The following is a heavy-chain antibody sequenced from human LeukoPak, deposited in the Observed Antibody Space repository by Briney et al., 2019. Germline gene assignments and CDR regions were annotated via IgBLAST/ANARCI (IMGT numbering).Heavy chain of an antibody. Sequence: SETLSLTCTVSGGSISSYYWSWIRQPPGKGLEWIGEINHSGSTNYNPSLKSRVTISVDTSKNQFSLKLSSVTAADTAVYYCARIDRDDTAMAFDYWGQGTLVTVSS. CDR1: GGSISSYY. CDR2: INHSGST. CDR3: ARIDRDDTAMAFDY. V-gene: IGHV4-34*01. J-gene: IGHJ4*02. D-gene: IGHD5-18*01.